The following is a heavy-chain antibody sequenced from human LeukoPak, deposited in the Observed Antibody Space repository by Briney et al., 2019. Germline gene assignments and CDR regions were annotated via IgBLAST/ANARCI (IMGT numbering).Heavy chain of an antibody. Sequence: ASVKVSCKASGYTFTSYDINWVRQATGQGLEWMRWMNPNSGNTGYAQKFQGRVTMTRNTSISTAYMELSSLRSEDTAVYYCARYYYGSGKLGYWGQGTLVTVSS. CDR1: GYTFTSYD. CDR2: MNPNSGNT. V-gene: IGHV1-8*01. D-gene: IGHD3-10*01. J-gene: IGHJ4*02. CDR3: ARYYYGSGKLGY.